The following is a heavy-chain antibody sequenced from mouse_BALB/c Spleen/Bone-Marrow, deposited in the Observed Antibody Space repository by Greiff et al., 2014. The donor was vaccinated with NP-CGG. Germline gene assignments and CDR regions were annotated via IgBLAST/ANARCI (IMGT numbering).Heavy chain of an antibody. V-gene: IGHV5-12*02. CDR3: ASHDSYDAWFAY. Sequence: DVQLVESGGGLVQPGGSLKLSCATSGFTFSYYYMYWVRQTPEKRLEWVAYISNGGDGTYYPDTVKGRFTISRDNAKNTLYLQMSRLKSEDTAMYYCASHDSYDAWFAYWGQGTLVTVSA. CDR1: GFTFSYYY. J-gene: IGHJ3*01. CDR2: ISNGGDGT. D-gene: IGHD2-12*01.